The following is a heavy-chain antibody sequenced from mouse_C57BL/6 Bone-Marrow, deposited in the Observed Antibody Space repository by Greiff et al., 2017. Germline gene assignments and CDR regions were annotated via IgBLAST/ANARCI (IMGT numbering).Heavy chain of an antibody. CDR1: GYSITSDY. CDR3: ASGVYYGSSYWYFDV. CDR2: ISYSGST. Sequence: EVKLVESGPGLAKPSQTLSLTCSVTGYSITSDYWNWIRKFPGNKLEYMGYISYSGSTYYNPSLKSRISITRDTSKNQYYLQLNSVTTEDTATYYCASGVYYGSSYWYFDVWGTGTTVTVSS. D-gene: IGHD1-1*01. J-gene: IGHJ1*03. V-gene: IGHV3-8*01.